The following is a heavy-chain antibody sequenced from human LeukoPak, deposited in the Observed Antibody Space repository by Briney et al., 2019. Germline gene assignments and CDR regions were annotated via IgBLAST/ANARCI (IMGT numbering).Heavy chain of an antibody. Sequence: GGSLRLSCAASGFTFSSYAMSWVRQAPGKGLEWVSAISGSGDSTYYADSVKGRFTISRDNSKNTLYLQMNSLRAEDTAVYYCAKDLEQLARRYYYYYMDVWGKGTTVTVSS. CDR1: GFTFSSYA. J-gene: IGHJ6*03. V-gene: IGHV3-23*01. CDR2: ISGSGDST. D-gene: IGHD6-6*01. CDR3: AKDLEQLARRYYYYYMDV.